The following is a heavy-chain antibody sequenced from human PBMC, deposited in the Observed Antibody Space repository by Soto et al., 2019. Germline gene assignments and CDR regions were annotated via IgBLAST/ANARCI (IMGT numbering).Heavy chain of an antibody. CDR1: GFNFRAYG. CDR3: AKGSSSVYYYYYGMDV. V-gene: IGHV3-30*18. D-gene: IGHD6-6*01. CDR2: ISSDASNK. J-gene: IGHJ6*02. Sequence: PGGSLRLSCAASGFNFRAYGMHWVRQAPGKGLQWVAVISSDASNKYYADSVKGRFTISRDNSKNTLYPQMNSLRPEDTAVYYCAKGSSSVYYYYYGMDVWGQGTTVTVSS.